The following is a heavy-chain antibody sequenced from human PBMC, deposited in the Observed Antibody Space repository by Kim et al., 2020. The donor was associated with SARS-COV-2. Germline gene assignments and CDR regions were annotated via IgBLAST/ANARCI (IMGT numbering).Heavy chain of an antibody. CDR2: INPSGGST. D-gene: IGHD6-13*01. V-gene: IGHV1-46*01. Sequence: ASVKVSCKASGYTFTSYYMHWVRQAPGQGLEWMGIINPSGGSTSYAQKFQGRVTMTRDTSTSTVYMELSSLRSEDTAVYYCARDPVSSSWYEGGFDYWGQGTLVTVSS. J-gene: IGHJ4*02. CDR3: ARDPVSSSWYEGGFDY. CDR1: GYTFTSYY.